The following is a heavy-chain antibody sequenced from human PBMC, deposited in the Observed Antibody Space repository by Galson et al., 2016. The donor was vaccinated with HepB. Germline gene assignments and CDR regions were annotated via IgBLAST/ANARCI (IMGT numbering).Heavy chain of an antibody. CDR2: LGSSGRGT. D-gene: IGHD5/OR15-5a*01. J-gene: IGHJ6*03. V-gene: IGHV3-23*01. CDR1: GFSVSSYA. Sequence: SLRLSCAASGFSVSSYAMSWVRQAPGKGLEWVSTLGSSGRGTYYTDSVKGRFTISRDNSKNTVYLQMDSLRADDTAVYYCAKFRGAVYEQYYTDAWGKGTAVTVSS. CDR3: AKFRGAVYEQYYTDA.